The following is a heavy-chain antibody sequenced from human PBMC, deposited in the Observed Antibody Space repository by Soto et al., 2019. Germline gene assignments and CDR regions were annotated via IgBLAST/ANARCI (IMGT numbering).Heavy chain of an antibody. CDR3: ASPKILTTRHDHYYYYMDV. V-gene: IGHV4-31*03. CDR1: GGSISSGGYY. CDR2: IYYSGST. D-gene: IGHD4-4*01. Sequence: SETLSLTCTVSGGSISSGGYYWSWIRQHPGKGLEWIGYIYYSGSTYYNPSLKSRVTISVDTSKNQFSLKLSSVTAADTAVYYCASPKILTTRHDHYYYYMDVWGKGTTVTVSS. J-gene: IGHJ6*03.